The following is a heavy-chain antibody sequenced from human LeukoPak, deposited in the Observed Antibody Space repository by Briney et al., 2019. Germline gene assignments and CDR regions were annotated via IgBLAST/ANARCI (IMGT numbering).Heavy chain of an antibody. V-gene: IGHV3-7*01. CDR1: GFTFSTYW. Sequence: GGSLRLSCAASGFTFSTYWMSWVRQAPGKGLEWVANIQQDGSEKYYVDSVKGRFTISRDNAKNSLYLQMNSLTAEDTAVYCCARVSHFWSGVDYWGQGTLVTVSS. J-gene: IGHJ4*02. CDR3: ARVSHFWSGVDY. CDR2: IQQDGSEK. D-gene: IGHD3-3*02.